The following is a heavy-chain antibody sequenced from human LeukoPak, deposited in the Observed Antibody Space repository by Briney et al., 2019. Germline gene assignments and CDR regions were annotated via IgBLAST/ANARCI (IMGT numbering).Heavy chain of an antibody. CDR3: ARGEFRYYFDY. Sequence: GGSLRLSCAASGFTVSSNYMTWVRQAPGKGLEWVSVIYSGGSTYYADSVEGRFTISRDNSKNTLYLQMNSLRAEDTAVYYCARGEFRYYFDYWGQGTLVTVSS. V-gene: IGHV3-66*01. D-gene: IGHD2-21*01. CDR2: IYSGGST. CDR1: GFTVSSNY. J-gene: IGHJ4*02.